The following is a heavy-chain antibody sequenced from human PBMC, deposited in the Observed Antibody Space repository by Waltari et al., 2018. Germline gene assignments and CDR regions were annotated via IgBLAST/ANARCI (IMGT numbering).Heavy chain of an antibody. CDR3: ARAFGSGSYAWFDS. D-gene: IGHD3-10*01. V-gene: IGHV4-39*01. Sequence: QLQLQESGPGLVKPSETLSLTCSVSGDSVTSGSYYWGWIRQPPRKGLEWIGIMYYCGSSYSNPSLKSRVTISVDTSKNQFSLKLSSVAAADTAVYYCARAFGSGSYAWFDSWGQGTLVTVSS. CDR2: MYYCGSS. CDR1: GDSVTSGSYY. J-gene: IGHJ5*01.